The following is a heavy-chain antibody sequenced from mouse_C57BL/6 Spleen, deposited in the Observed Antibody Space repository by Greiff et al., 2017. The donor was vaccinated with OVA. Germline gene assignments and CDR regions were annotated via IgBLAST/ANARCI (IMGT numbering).Heavy chain of an antibody. CDR1: GYTFTSYW. V-gene: IGHV1-55*01. D-gene: IGHD4-1*02. CDR2: IYPGSGST. J-gene: IGHJ2*01. CDR3: ARRSTGTGYYFDY. Sequence: QVQLQQSGAELVKPGASVKMSCKASGYTFTSYWITWVKQRPGQGLEWIGDIYPGSGSTNYNEKFKSKATLTVDTSSSTADMQLISLTSEDSAVYYCARRSTGTGYYFDYWGQGTTLTVSS.